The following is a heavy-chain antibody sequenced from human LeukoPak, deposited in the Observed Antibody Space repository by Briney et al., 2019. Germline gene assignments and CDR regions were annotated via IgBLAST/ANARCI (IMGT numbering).Heavy chain of an antibody. CDR2: ISSSSSYT. J-gene: IGHJ3*02. V-gene: IGHV3-11*06. CDR3: ARDLGYCSSTSCSDAFDI. CDR1: GFTFSDYY. D-gene: IGHD2-2*01. Sequence: GGSLRLSCAASGFTFSDYYMSWIRQAPGKGLKWVSYISSSSSYTNYADSVKGRFTISRDSAKNSLYLQMNSLRAEDTAVYYCARDLGYCSSTSCSDAFDIWGQGTMVTVSS.